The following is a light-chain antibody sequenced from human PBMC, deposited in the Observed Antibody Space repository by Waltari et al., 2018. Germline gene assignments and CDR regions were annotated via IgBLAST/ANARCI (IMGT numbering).Light chain of an antibody. V-gene: IGKV1-39*01. CDR1: QSISSY. CDR3: QQSYSTPVT. CDR2: AAS. Sequence: DIQMSQPPSSLSASLGNRVTITSRASQSISSYLNWYQQKPGKAPNLLIYAASSLQSGVPDRFSGSGSGTDFTLTISRLQPDDFATYYCQQSYSTPVTFGGGTKVEIK. J-gene: IGKJ4*02.